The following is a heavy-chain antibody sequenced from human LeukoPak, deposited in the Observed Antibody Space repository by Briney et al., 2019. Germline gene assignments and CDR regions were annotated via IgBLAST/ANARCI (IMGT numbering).Heavy chain of an antibody. V-gene: IGHV4-59*01. CDR1: GGSISSYY. J-gene: IGHJ4*02. CDR2: IYYSGST. CDR3: ARTTWELLAGGPPHFDY. Sequence: SETLSLTCTVSGGSISSYYWSWIRQPPGKGREWIGYIYYSGSTNYNPSLKSRVTISVDTSKNQFSLKLSSVTAAGTAVYYCARTTWELLAGGPPHFDYWGQGTLVTVSS. D-gene: IGHD1-26*01.